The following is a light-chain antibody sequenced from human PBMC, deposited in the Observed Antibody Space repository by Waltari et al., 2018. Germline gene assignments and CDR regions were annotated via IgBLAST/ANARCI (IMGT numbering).Light chain of an antibody. V-gene: IGKV1-5*03. CDR3: QQYNTYPGT. CDR1: ESISSW. CDR2: KAS. J-gene: IGKJ2*01. Sequence: DIQITQSPSTLSASVGDRVIITCRASESISSWLAWYQQKPGKAPKPLISKASSLESGVPSRFSGSGSGTEFTLTINSLQPDDFATYYCQQYNTYPGTFGQGTKLEIK.